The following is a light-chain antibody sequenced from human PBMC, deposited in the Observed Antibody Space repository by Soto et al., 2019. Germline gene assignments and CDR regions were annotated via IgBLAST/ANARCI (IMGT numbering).Light chain of an antibody. Sequence: DIQMTQSPSTLSGSLRDRVTITCRASQTISSWLAWYQQKPGKAPKLLIYKASTLKSGVPSRFSGSGSGTEFTLTTSSLQPDDFATYYCQHYNSYSEAFGQGTKVDIK. CDR3: QHYNSYSEA. V-gene: IGKV1-5*03. CDR1: QTISSW. CDR2: KAS. J-gene: IGKJ1*01.